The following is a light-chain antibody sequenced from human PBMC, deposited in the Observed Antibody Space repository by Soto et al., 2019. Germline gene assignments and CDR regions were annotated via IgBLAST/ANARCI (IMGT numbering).Light chain of an antibody. Sequence: QSALTQPASVSGSPGQSITISCTGISSDVGGYNYVSWYQQHPGKAPKLMIYEVSNRSSGVSNRFSGSKSGNTASLTISGLQAEDEADYYCSSYTSSSTFWVFGGGTKLTVL. CDR1: SSDVGGYNY. J-gene: IGLJ3*02. CDR2: EVS. V-gene: IGLV2-14*01. CDR3: SSYTSSSTFWV.